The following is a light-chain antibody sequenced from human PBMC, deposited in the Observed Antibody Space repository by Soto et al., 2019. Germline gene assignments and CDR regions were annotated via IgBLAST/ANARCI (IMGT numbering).Light chain of an antibody. V-gene: IGLV2-11*01. J-gene: IGLJ1*01. Sequence: QAVLTQPRSVSGSPGQSFTISCTGTSSDVVAYNYVSWYQQHPGKAPKLMTYDVSKRPSGVPDRFSGSKSGNTASLTISGLQAEDEADYYCCSYADNYSYVFGTGTKVTVL. CDR3: CSYADNYSYV. CDR1: SSDVVAYNY. CDR2: DVS.